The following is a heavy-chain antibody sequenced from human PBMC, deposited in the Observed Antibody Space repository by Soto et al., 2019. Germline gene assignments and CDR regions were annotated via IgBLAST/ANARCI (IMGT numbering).Heavy chain of an antibody. Sequence: PGGSLRLSCAASGFTFSTYAMTWVRQAPGKGLEWISYISSSSNSVDYAVSVKGRFIISRDNAKNSLYLQMDFLRHEDTAVYYCARRSRPIEYWGRRTLVTVSS. D-gene: IGHD6-25*01. V-gene: IGHV3-48*02. CDR1: GFTFSTYA. J-gene: IGHJ4*02. CDR2: ISSSSNSV. CDR3: ARRSRPIEY.